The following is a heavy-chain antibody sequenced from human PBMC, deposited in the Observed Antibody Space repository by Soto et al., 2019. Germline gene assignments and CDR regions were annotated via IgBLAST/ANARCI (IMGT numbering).Heavy chain of an antibody. Sequence: EVQLLESGGGLVQPGGSLRLSCTASGFTFSDHAMTWVRQAPGKGLEWVSGISGGGSGTYYADSVKGRFTVSRANSKNTLFLQMDSLRAEETAVYYCAIDLWWYTHWGQGNLVTVSS. V-gene: IGHV3-23*01. D-gene: IGHD2-15*01. CDR3: AIDLWWYTH. J-gene: IGHJ4*02. CDR2: ISGGGSGT. CDR1: GFTFSDHA.